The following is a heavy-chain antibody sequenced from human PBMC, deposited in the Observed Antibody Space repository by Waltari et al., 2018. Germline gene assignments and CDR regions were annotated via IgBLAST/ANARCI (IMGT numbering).Heavy chain of an antibody. J-gene: IGHJ4*02. CDR2: IYYNGNT. CDR1: GDSISNDNYH. V-gene: IGHV4-39*02. CDR3: TTEYSSSSAY. D-gene: IGHD6-6*01. Sequence: QLQLQESGPGLVKPSETLSLTCTVSGDSISNDNYHWAWVRQPPGKGLEWIGSIYYNGNTHYSPSLNSRVTISVDTSKNQFSLRLSSVTAADTAVYYCTTEYSSSSAYWGQGTLVTVSS.